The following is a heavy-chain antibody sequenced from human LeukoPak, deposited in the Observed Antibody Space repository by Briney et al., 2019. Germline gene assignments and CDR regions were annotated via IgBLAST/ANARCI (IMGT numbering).Heavy chain of an antibody. CDR3: ARVGSGSYYNSGHFDY. CDR2: IYHSGST. Sequence: PSQTLSLTCTVSGDSISSGDYYWSWIRQPAGKGLEWIGYIYHSGSTYYNPSLKSRVTISVDTSKNQFSLKLSSVTAADTAVYYCARVGSGSYYNSGHFDYWGQGTLVTVSS. CDR1: GDSISSGDYY. J-gene: IGHJ4*02. V-gene: IGHV4-30-2*01. D-gene: IGHD3-10*01.